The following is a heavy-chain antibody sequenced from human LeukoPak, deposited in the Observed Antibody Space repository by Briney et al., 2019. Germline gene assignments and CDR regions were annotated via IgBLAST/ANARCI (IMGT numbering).Heavy chain of an antibody. CDR2: INPNSGGT. V-gene: IGHV1-2*02. Sequence: ASVKVSCKASGYTFTGYYMHWLRQAPGQGLEWMGWINPNSGGTNYAQKFQGRVTMTRDTSISTAYMELSRLRSDDTAVYYCARDGSGYLNWFDPWGQGTLVTVSS. J-gene: IGHJ5*02. CDR3: ARDGSGYLNWFDP. CDR1: GYTFTGYY. D-gene: IGHD5-12*01.